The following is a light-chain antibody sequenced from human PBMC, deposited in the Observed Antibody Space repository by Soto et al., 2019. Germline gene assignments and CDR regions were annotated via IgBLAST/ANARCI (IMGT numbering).Light chain of an antibody. V-gene: IGKV2-30*02. CDR3: MQGSHWPTT. J-gene: IGKJ1*01. CDR1: QFLVHSDGNTY. Sequence: DFVMTQSPLSLPVTLGQPSTISFISGQFLVHSDGNTYLSWFQQRPGQSPRRLIYKISNRDSGVPDRFSGSGSGTDFTLKISRVEAEDIGVYYCMQGSHWPTTFGQGTKVDIK. CDR2: KIS.